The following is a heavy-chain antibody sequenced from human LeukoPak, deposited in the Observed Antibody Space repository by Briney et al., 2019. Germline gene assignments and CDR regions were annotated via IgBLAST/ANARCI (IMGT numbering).Heavy chain of an antibody. J-gene: IGHJ4*02. Sequence: GGSLRLSCAASGFTFSSYGMLWVRQAPGKGLEWVAFIRYDGSSKYYADSVKGRFTISRDNSKNTLYLQMNSLRAEDTAVYYCANPSDCSSTSCYYQGDYWGQGTLVTVSS. CDR2: IRYDGSSK. D-gene: IGHD2-2*01. V-gene: IGHV3-30*02. CDR3: ANPSDCSSTSCYYQGDY. CDR1: GFTFSSYG.